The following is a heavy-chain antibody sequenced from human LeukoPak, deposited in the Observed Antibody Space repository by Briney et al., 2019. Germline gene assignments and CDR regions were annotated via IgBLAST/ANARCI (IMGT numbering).Heavy chain of an antibody. CDR2: IYYSGST. J-gene: IGHJ3*02. D-gene: IGHD3-16*01. Sequence: SETLSLTCTVSGGSITSSYWSWIRQPTGKGLEWIGYIYYSGSTSYSPSLKSRVTISVDTSKNQFSLRLRSVTAADTAVYYCARDVWGHVDAFDIWGQGTMVTVSS. CDR1: GGSITSSY. CDR3: ARDVWGHVDAFDI. V-gene: IGHV4-59*01.